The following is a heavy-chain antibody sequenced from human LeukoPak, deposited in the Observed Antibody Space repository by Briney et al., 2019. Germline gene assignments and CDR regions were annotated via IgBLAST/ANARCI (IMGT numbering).Heavy chain of an antibody. CDR2: INHSGST. CDR3: ARGRMNYYGSGSYYWFDR. D-gene: IGHD3-10*01. CDR1: GGSFSGYY. V-gene: IGHV4-34*01. Sequence: SETLSLTCAVYGGSFSGYYWSWIRQPPGKGLEWIGEINHSGSTNYNPFLKSRVTISVDTSKNQFSLKLSSVTAADTAVYYCARGRMNYYGSGSYYWFDRWGQGTLVTVSS. J-gene: IGHJ5*02.